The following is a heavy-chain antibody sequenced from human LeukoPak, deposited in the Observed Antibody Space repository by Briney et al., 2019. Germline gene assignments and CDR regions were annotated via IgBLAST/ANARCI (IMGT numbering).Heavy chain of an antibody. J-gene: IGHJ3*02. V-gene: IGHV3-30*03. Sequence: GGSLRLSCAATGFTFSSYGMHWVRQAPGKGLEWVAVVSYDGNTKYYADSVKGRITISRDNSKNTLYLQMNSLRAEDTALYYCARDMNYYDSTHYWDAFDIWGQGTMVTVSS. D-gene: IGHD3-22*01. CDR3: ARDMNYYDSTHYWDAFDI. CDR1: GFTFSSYG. CDR2: VSYDGNTK.